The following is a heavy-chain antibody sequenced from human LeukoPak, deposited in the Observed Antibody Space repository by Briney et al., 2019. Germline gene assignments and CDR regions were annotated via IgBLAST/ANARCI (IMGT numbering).Heavy chain of an antibody. D-gene: IGHD4-23*01. CDR2: IIPIFGTA. J-gene: IGHJ4*02. CDR1: GGTFSSYA. V-gene: IGHV1-69*05. Sequence: SVKVSCKASGGTFSSYAISWVRQAPGQGLEWMGGIIPIFGTANYAQKFQGRVTITTDESTSTAYMELRSLRSDDTAVYYCARVDYGGNLGYFDYWGQGTLVTVSS. CDR3: ARVDYGGNLGYFDY.